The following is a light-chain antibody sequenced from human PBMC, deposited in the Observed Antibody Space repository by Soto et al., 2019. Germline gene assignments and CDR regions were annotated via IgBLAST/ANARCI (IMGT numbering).Light chain of an antibody. Sequence: NFMLTQPHSVSASPGKTVTISCTGSSGSIASNYVQWYQQRPGSAPTTVIYEDNQRPSGVPDRFSGSIDSSSNSASLTISGLKTEDEAYYYCQSYDSSNQVFGGGTKLTVL. V-gene: IGLV6-57*02. CDR2: EDN. CDR3: QSYDSSNQV. J-gene: IGLJ2*01. CDR1: SGSIASNY.